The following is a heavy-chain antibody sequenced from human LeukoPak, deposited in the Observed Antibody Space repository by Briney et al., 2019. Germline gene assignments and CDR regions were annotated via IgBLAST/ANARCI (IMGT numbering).Heavy chain of an antibody. Sequence: SQTLSLTCTVSGGSISSGGYYWSWIRQHPGKGLEWIGYIYYSGSTYYNPSLKSRVTISVDTSKNQFSLKLSSVTAADTAVYYCARDEEMATLFFLSWGQGTLVTVSS. CDR1: GGSISSGGYY. CDR2: IYYSGST. J-gene: IGHJ4*02. CDR3: ARDEEMATLFFLS. D-gene: IGHD5-12*01. V-gene: IGHV4-31*03.